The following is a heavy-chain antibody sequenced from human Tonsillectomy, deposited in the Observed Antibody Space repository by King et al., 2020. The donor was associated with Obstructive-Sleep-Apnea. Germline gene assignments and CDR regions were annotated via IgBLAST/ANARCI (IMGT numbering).Heavy chain of an antibody. CDR2: ISGSGGST. V-gene: IGHV3-23*04. CDR1: GFTFSSYA. J-gene: IGHJ6*02. CDR3: AKEEGIQLWSDYYYGMDV. D-gene: IGHD5-18*01. Sequence: VQLVESGGGLVQPGGSLRLSCEASGFTFSSYAMSWVRQAPGKGLEWVSTISGSGGSTYYADSVKGRFTISRDNSKNKLYLQMNSLRAEDTAVYYCAKEEGIQLWSDYYYGMDVWGQGTTVTVSS.